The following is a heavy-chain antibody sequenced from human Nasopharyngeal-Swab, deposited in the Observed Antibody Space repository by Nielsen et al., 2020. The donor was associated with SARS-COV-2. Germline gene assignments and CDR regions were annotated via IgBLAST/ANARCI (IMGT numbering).Heavy chain of an antibody. CDR1: GFSFNNHG. Sequence: GASLKISCAASGFSFNNHGMHWVRQAPGKGLEWVAVIWSDGKTTKYADSVKGRLTISRDKSRNTLYLQMNNLRVEDTAIYYCAREGPYSGTNVFDIWGQGTMVTVSS. V-gene: IGHV3-33*01. CDR2: IWSDGKTT. J-gene: IGHJ3*02. CDR3: AREGPYSGTNVFDI. D-gene: IGHD5-12*01.